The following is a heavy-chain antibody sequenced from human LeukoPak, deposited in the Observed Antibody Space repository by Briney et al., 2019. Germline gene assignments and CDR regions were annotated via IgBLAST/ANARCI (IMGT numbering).Heavy chain of an antibody. CDR3: VVGYSNYGGYVGAFDI. D-gene: IGHD4-11*01. J-gene: IGHJ3*02. CDR2: IRWNSGSI. Sequence: PGRSLRLSCAASGFTFVDYAMHWLRQAPGKGLEGVSRIRWNSGSIDYADSVKGRFTISRDNDQNSLYLQMNSLRAEDMALYHCVVGYSNYGGYVGAFDIWGQGTMVTVSS. CDR1: GFTFVDYA. V-gene: IGHV3-9*03.